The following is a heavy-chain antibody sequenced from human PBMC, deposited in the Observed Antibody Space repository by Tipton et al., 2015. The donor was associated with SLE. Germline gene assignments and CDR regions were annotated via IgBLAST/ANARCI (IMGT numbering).Heavy chain of an antibody. CDR2: ISSSGSTI. CDR3: ASDDDGGTGAFDT. J-gene: IGHJ3*02. D-gene: IGHD4-23*01. V-gene: IGHV3-48*03. CDR1: RFTFSSYE. Sequence: QLVQSGGGVVQPGGSLRLSCAASRFTFSSYEMNWVRQAPGKGLEWVSYISSSGSTIYYADSVKGRFTISRDNAKNSLYLQMNSLRAEDTAVYYCASDDDGGTGAFDTWGQGTMVTVSS.